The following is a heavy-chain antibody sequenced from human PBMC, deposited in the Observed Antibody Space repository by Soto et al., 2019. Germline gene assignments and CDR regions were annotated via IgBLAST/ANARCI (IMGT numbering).Heavy chain of an antibody. J-gene: IGHJ4*02. Sequence: SETLSLTCAVYGGSFSGYYWSWIRQPPGKGLEWIGEINHSGSTNYNPSLKSRVTISVDTSKNQFSLKLSSVTDADTAVYYCARLDYYDSSGLDYWGQGTLVTVSS. V-gene: IGHV4-34*01. CDR2: INHSGST. D-gene: IGHD3-22*01. CDR3: ARLDYYDSSGLDY. CDR1: GGSFSGYY.